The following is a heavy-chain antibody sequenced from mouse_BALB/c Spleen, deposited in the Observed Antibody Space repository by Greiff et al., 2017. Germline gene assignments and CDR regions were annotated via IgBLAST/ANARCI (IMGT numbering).Heavy chain of an antibody. CDR2: IRNKANGYTT. CDR3: ARDDGYYRGFAY. Sequence: EVMLVESGGGLVQPGGSLRLSCATSGFTFTDYYMSWVRQPPGKALEWLGFIRNKANGYTTEYSASVKGRFTISRDNSQSILYLQMNTLRAEDSATYYCARDDGYYRGFAYWGQGTLVTVSA. D-gene: IGHD2-3*01. J-gene: IGHJ3*01. CDR1: GFTFTDYY. V-gene: IGHV7-3*02.